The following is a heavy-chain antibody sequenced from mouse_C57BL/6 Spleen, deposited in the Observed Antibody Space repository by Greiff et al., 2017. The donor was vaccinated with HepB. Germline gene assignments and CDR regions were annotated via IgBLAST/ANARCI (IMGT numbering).Heavy chain of an antibody. CDR3: ATDGYYGAMDY. Sequence: EVQLVESGGGLVKPGGSLKLSCAASGFTFSDYGMHWVRQAPEKGLEWVAYISSGSSTIYYADTVKGRFTISRDNAKNTLFLQMTSLRSEDTAMYYCATDGYYGAMDYWGQGTSVTVSS. CDR1: GFTFSDYG. D-gene: IGHD2-3*01. J-gene: IGHJ4*01. CDR2: ISSGSSTI. V-gene: IGHV5-17*01.